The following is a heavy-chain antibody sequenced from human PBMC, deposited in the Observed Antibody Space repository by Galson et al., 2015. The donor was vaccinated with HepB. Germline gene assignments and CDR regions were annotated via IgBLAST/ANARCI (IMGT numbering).Heavy chain of an antibody. CDR2: INRDGSST. V-gene: IGHV3-74*01. CDR3: AREGTGSYYDAFDI. CDR1: GFTFSSYW. D-gene: IGHD1-26*01. J-gene: IGHJ3*02. Sequence: SLRLSCAASGFTFSSYWMHWVRQAPGKGLVWVSRINRDGSSTTYADSVKGRFTISRDNAKNMVYLQMNSLRAEDTAVYYCAREGTGSYYDAFDIWGQGTMVTVSS.